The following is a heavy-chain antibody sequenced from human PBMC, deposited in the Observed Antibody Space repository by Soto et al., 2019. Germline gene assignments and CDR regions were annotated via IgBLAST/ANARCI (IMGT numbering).Heavy chain of an antibody. CDR1: GFTFTNYW. J-gene: IGHJ4*02. V-gene: IGHV3-74*01. Sequence: EVQLVESGGGLVQPGGSLRLSCATSGFTFTNYWMHWVRQVPGKGLQWLSRINRDGSIIGYADSVTDRFTISRDNAKNTLYLQMDSLRAEDTAVCYCGRDRGGHYYGGFDYWGQGTLVTVSS. CDR3: GRDRGGHYYGGFDY. D-gene: IGHD1-26*01. CDR2: INRDGSII.